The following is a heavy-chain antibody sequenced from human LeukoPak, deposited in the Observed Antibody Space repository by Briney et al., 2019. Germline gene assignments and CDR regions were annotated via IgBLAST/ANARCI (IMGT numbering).Heavy chain of an antibody. Sequence: SETLSLTCTVSGGSISSYYWSWIRQPPGKGLEWIGYIYYSGSTNYNPSLKSRVTISVDTSKNQFSLKLSSVTAADTAVYYCARSDGPTKNFDYWGQGTLVTVSS. CDR2: IYYSGST. J-gene: IGHJ4*02. CDR1: GGSISSYY. V-gene: IGHV4-59*01. D-gene: IGHD5-24*01. CDR3: ARSDGPTKNFDY.